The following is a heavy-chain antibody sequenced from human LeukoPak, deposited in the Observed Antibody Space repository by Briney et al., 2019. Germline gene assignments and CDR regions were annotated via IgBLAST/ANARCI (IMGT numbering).Heavy chain of an antibody. CDR2: MSGSGGST. CDR3: AKTIEDSRTPLLIVVVTAIPYYFDY. D-gene: IGHD2-21*02. V-gene: IGHV3-23*01. J-gene: IGHJ4*02. Sequence: GGSLRLSCAASGFTFSSYAMSWVRQAPGKGREWVSAMSGSGGSTYYADSVKGRFTISRDNSKNPLYLQINSLRAEDTAVYYCAKTIEDSRTPLLIVVVTAIPYYFDYWGQGTLVTVSS. CDR1: GFTFSSYA.